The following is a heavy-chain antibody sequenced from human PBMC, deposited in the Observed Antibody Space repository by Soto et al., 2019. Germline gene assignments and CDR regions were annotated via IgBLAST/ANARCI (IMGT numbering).Heavy chain of an antibody. D-gene: IGHD5-12*01. V-gene: IGHV4-30-2*01. CDR1: GGSIINGNYS. CDR3: ASRFVDSATGYFDR. J-gene: IGHJ4*02. CDR2: IYHSGST. Sequence: QLQLQESGSGLLRPSQTLSLTCLVSGGSIINGNYSWTWIRQPPGQALEWIGYIYHSGSTYYNPSLRSRGTISVDRAKTQFSLNMKSMTAADTAVYYCASRFVDSATGYFDRWGQGNLVTVSS.